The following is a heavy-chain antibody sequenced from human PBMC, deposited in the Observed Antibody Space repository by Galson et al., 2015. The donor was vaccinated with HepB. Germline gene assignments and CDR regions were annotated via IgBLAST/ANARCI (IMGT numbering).Heavy chain of an antibody. D-gene: IGHD4-17*01. CDR1: GGTFSSYA. J-gene: IGHJ6*02. CDR2: IIPIFGTA. CDR3: ARDRNGDSWPYYYGMDV. V-gene: IGHV1-69*13. Sequence: SVKVSCKASGGTFSSYAISWVRQAPGQGLEWMGGIIPIFGTANYAQKFQGRVTITADESTSTAYMELSSLRSEDTAVYYCARDRNGDSWPYYYGMDVWGQGTTVTVSS.